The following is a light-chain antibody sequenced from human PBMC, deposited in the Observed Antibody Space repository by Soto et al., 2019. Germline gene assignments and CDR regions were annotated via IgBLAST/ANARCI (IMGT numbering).Light chain of an antibody. Sequence: QSVLTQPPSASGTPGQRVTISCSGSSSNIGSETVNWYQHLPGTAPKLLIYVNNQRPSGAPDRFSGSKSGTSASLAISGLQSEDEADYFCAAWDDSLKRVVFGGGTKVTVL. CDR1: SSNIGSET. V-gene: IGLV1-44*01. J-gene: IGLJ2*01. CDR3: AAWDDSLKRVV. CDR2: VNN.